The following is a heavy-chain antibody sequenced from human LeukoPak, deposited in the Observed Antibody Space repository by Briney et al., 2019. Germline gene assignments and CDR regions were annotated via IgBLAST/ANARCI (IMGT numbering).Heavy chain of an antibody. CDR1: GFTFSSYW. CDR2: INSDRSST. V-gene: IGHV3-74*01. Sequence: GGSLRLSCAASGFTFSSYWMHWVRQAPGKGLVWVSRINSDRSSTSYADSVKGRFTISRDNAKNTLYLQMNSLRAEDTAVYYCARDLTRGYSYGYYVYWGQGTLVTVSS. CDR3: ARDLTRGYSYGYYVY. J-gene: IGHJ4*02. D-gene: IGHD5-18*01.